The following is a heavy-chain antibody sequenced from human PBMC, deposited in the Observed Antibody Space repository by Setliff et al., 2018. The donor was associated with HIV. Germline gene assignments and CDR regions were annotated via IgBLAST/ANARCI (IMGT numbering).Heavy chain of an antibody. V-gene: IGHV1-18*01. Sequence: ASVKVSCKASGYNFTNYGIGWVRQAPGQGLEYLGWIGTYSGNTDYAQSVQGRVTMTRDTSTGTAYMELRSLRSDDTAVYFCARDTSSSYWGQGTPVTVSS. CDR3: ARDTSSSY. CDR2: IGTYSGNT. CDR1: GYNFTNYG. J-gene: IGHJ4*02. D-gene: IGHD2-2*01.